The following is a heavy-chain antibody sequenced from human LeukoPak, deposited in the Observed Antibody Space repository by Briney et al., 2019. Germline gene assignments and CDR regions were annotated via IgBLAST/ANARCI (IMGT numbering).Heavy chain of an antibody. CDR1: GFTFSSYA. CDR3: ARVDDLDAFDT. D-gene: IGHD2-2*03. CDR2: IADDGSNK. V-gene: IGHV3-30*04. J-gene: IGHJ3*02. Sequence: GGSLRLSCAASGFTFSSYAMHWVRQAPGKGLKWVAVIADDGSNKYYADSVKGRFTISRDNSNNTLYLQMNSLRAEDTAVYYCARVDDLDAFDTWGQGTKVTVSS.